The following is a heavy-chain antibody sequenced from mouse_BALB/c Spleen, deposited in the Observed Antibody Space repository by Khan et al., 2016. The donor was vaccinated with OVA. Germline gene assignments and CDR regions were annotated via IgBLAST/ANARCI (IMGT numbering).Heavy chain of an antibody. V-gene: IGHV1-82*01. CDR3: ARTDGNSWFAY. Sequence: QIQLVQSGPELVKPGASVKISCKASGYAFSSSWMNWVKQRPGQGLEWIGRIYPGDGDTNYNGKFKGKATLTADKSSSTAYMQLSSLTSVDSAVDFCARTDGNSWFAYWGQGTLVTVSA. J-gene: IGHJ3*01. CDR2: IYPGDGDT. D-gene: IGHD2-1*01. CDR1: GYAFSSSW.